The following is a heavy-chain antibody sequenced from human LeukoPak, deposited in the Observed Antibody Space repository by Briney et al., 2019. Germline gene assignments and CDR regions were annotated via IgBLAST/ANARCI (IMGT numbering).Heavy chain of an antibody. J-gene: IGHJ6*03. CDR3: ARGGYTSGWPDYHYYMDV. CDR2: VYYTGST. Sequence: PSETLSLTCTVSGGSISSYYWSWVRQPPGKGLEWIGFVYYTGSTNYSPSLKSRVTISVDTSKNQFSLKLRSVTAADTAVYFCARGGYTSGWPDYHYYMDVWGKGTTVTISS. D-gene: IGHD6-19*01. V-gene: IGHV4-59*01. CDR1: GGSISSYY.